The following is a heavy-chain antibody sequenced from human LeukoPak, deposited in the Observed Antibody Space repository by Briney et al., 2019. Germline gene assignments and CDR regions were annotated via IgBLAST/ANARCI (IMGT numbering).Heavy chain of an antibody. D-gene: IGHD3-3*01. CDR1: GYSISSGYY. CDR3: ARHNRPATDDFWSGYYFRILSPFDY. J-gene: IGHJ4*02. Sequence: SETLSLTCAVSGYSISSGYYWGWIRQPPGKGLEWIGSIYHSGSTYYNPSLKSRFTISVDTYKNQFSLKLSSVTAADTAVYYCARHNRPATDDFWSGYYFRILSPFDYWGQGTLVTVSS. CDR2: IYHSGST. V-gene: IGHV4-38-2*01.